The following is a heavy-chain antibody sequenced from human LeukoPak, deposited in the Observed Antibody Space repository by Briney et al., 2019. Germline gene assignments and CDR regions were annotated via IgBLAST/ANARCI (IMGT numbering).Heavy chain of an antibody. Sequence: GESLKISCKGSGYSFTIYWIAWVRQMPGKGLEWMGIIYPGDSDTRYSPSFQGQVTISADKSINTAYLQWSSLKASDTAIYYCAMRPSSGWYYDYWGQGTLVTVSS. J-gene: IGHJ4*02. V-gene: IGHV5-51*01. CDR3: AMRPSSGWYYDY. D-gene: IGHD6-19*01. CDR1: GYSFTIYW. CDR2: IYPGDSDT.